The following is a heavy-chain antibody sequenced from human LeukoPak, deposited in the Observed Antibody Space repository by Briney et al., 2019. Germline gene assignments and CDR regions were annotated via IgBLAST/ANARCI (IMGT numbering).Heavy chain of an antibody. Sequence: PEASVKVSCKASGGTFSNYAISWVRQAPGQGLEWMGWINPNSGGTNYAQKFQGRVTMTRATSISTAYMELSRLRSDDTAVYYCARDFGLVIPYYFDYWGQGTLVTVSS. D-gene: IGHD3/OR15-3a*01. CDR1: GGTFSNYA. V-gene: IGHV1-2*02. CDR3: ARDFGLVIPYYFDY. J-gene: IGHJ4*02. CDR2: INPNSGGT.